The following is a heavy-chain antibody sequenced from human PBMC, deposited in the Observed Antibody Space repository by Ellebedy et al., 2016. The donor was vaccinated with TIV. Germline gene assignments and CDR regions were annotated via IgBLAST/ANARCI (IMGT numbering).Heavy chain of an antibody. J-gene: IGHJ5*01. CDR3: ARVEGLSTSLNWFGP. CDR1: GYTFSNYG. Sequence: ASVKVSCXASGYTFSNYGISWVRQAPGQGLEWMGWISPYNGNTLYAQKVQDRITMTTDTSTTTAYMELRRLRSDDTAVYYCARVEGLSTSLNWFGPWGQGTLVTVSS. V-gene: IGHV1-18*01. CDR2: ISPYNGNT. D-gene: IGHD2-2*01.